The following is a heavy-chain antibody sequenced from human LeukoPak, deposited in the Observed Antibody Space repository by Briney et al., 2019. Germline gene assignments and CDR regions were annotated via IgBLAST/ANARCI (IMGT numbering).Heavy chain of an antibody. CDR1: GGSFSGYY. D-gene: IGHD3-16*01. CDR3: ARDGGVMYYYYYYYMDV. CDR2: MNHSGST. V-gene: IGHV4-34*01. J-gene: IGHJ6*03. Sequence: SETLSLTCAVYGGSFSGYYWSWIRQPPGKGLEWIGEMNHSGSTNYNPSLKSRVTISVDTSKNQFSLKLSSVTAADTAVYYCARDGGVMYYYYYYYMDVWGKGTTVTISS.